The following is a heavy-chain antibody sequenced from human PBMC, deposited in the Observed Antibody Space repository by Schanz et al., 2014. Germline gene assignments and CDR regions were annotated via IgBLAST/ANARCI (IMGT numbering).Heavy chain of an antibody. D-gene: IGHD1-26*01. V-gene: IGHV3-30*03. Sequence: QVQLAESGGGFVQPGGSLRLSCVASGFTLSSYALSWVRQAPGKGLEWVAVISYDGSNKYYADSVRGRFTISRDNAKNSLYLQMNSLRAEDTAVYYCARDSGSHYLFDYWGQGTLVTVSS. CDR1: GFTLSSYA. J-gene: IGHJ4*02. CDR3: ARDSGSHYLFDY. CDR2: ISYDGSNK.